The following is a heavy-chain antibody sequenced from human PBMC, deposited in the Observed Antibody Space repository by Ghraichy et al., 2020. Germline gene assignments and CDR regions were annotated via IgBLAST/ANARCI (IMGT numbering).Heavy chain of an antibody. D-gene: IGHD2/OR15-2a*01. CDR1: GYTFTSYG. V-gene: IGHV1-18*04. J-gene: IGHJ4*02. CDR2: ISGYNGNT. Sequence: ASVKVSCKASGYTFTSYGITWVRQAPGQGLEWMGWISGYNGNTNYAQKVQGRVTMTADTSTNTAYMELRSLRSDDTAVYYCARDDGLYLIDYWGQGTLVTVSS. CDR3: ARDDGLYLIDY.